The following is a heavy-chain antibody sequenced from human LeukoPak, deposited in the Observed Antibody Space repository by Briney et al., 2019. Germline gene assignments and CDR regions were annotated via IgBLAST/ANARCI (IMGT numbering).Heavy chain of an antibody. CDR2: INHSGST. Sequence: SETLSLTCAVYGGSFSGYYWSWIRQPPGKGLEWIGEINHSGSTNYNPSLKSRVTISVDTSKNQFSLKLSSATAADTAVYYCARGPKTYYYGSGSPAPRGNWFDPWGQGTLVTVSS. V-gene: IGHV4-34*01. J-gene: IGHJ5*02. CDR3: ARGPKTYYYGSGSPAPRGNWFDP. D-gene: IGHD3-10*01. CDR1: GGSFSGYY.